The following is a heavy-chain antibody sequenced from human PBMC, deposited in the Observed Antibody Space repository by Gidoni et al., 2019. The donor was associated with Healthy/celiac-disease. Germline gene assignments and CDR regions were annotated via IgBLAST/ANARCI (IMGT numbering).Heavy chain of an antibody. D-gene: IGHD3-3*01. V-gene: IGHV3-11*01. Sequence: QVQLVESGGGWVKPGGSLGLSCEASGFTFSDYYMSWIRQAPGTGLDWVAYISSSGSTIYYADSVKGRFTISRDNAKNSLYLQMNSLRAEDTAVYYCARDVSLKTMFGVVSPPGYWGQGTLVTVSS. CDR2: ISSSGSTI. CDR3: ARDVSLKTMFGVVSPPGY. CDR1: GFTFSDYY. J-gene: IGHJ4*02.